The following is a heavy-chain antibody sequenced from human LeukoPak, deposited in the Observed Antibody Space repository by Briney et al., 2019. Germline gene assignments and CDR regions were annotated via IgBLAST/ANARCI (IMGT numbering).Heavy chain of an antibody. J-gene: IGHJ6*02. D-gene: IGHD4-11*01. CDR3: ARDRTVTLLSIYYYYGMDV. Sequence: ASETLSLTCAVYGGSFSGYYWSWIRQPPGKGLEWIGEINHSGSTNYNPSLKSRVTISVDTSKNQFPLKLSSVTAADTAVYYCARDRTVTLLSIYYYYGMDVWGQGTTVTVSS. CDR1: GGSFSGYY. V-gene: IGHV4-34*01. CDR2: INHSGST.